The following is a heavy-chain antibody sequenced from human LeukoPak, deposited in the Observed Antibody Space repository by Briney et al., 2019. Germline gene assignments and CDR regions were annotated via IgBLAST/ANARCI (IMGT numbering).Heavy chain of an antibody. Sequence: ASVKVSCKTSGYTFTSYDINWVRQATGQGLEWMGWMNPNSANTGYAQKFQGRVTMTRNTSISTAYMELSSLRSEDTAVYYCVRIDYSNAFDIWGQGTMVTVSS. V-gene: IGHV1-8*01. D-gene: IGHD4-11*01. J-gene: IGHJ3*02. CDR1: GYTFTSYD. CDR2: MNPNSANT. CDR3: VRIDYSNAFDI.